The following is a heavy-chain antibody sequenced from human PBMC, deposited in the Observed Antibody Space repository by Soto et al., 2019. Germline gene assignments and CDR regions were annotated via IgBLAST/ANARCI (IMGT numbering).Heavy chain of an antibody. CDR3: ARYDTAVGFDY. CDR1: GVTFSSYA. CDR2: IIPIFGTA. Sequence: SVKVSGKSSGVTFSSYAISWVRQAPGQGLEWMGGIIPIFGTANYAQKFQGRVTITADESTSTAYMELSSLRSEDTAVYYCARYDTAVGFDYWGQGTLVTVSS. V-gene: IGHV1-69*13. J-gene: IGHJ4*02. D-gene: IGHD5-18*01.